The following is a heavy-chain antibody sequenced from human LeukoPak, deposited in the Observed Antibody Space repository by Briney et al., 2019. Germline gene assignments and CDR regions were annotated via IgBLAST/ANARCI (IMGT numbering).Heavy chain of an antibody. CDR3: ARGRTRGGGLLPRPLFDY. D-gene: IGHD2-8*02. CDR2: IYYSGST. Sequence: PSETLSLTCTVSGGSISSYYWSWIRQPPGKGLEWIGYIYYSGSTNYNPSLKSRVTISVDTSKNQFSLKLSSVTAADTAVYYCARGRTRGGGLLPRPLFDYWGQGTLVTVSS. V-gene: IGHV4-59*01. J-gene: IGHJ4*02. CDR1: GGSISSYY.